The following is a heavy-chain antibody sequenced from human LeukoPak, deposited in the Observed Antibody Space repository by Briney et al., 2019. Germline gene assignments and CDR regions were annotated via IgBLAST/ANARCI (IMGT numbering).Heavy chain of an antibody. CDR2: ISYDGSNK. CDR3: AKGPYCGGDCYFPDY. Sequence: PGRSLRLYCAASGFTFSSYGVHWVRQAPGKGLEWVAVISYDGSNKYYADSVKGRFTISRDNSKNTLYLQMNSLRAEDTAVYYCAKGPYCGGDCYFPDYWGQGTLVTVSS. J-gene: IGHJ4*02. V-gene: IGHV3-30*18. D-gene: IGHD2-21*02. CDR1: GFTFSSYG.